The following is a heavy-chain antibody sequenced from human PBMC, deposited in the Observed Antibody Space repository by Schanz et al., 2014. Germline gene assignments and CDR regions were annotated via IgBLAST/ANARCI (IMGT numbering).Heavy chain of an antibody. Sequence: EVQLVESGGGWVQPGGSLRLSCAASGFTFSDYSMNWVRQAPGKGPEWVSYIRSSSTPIYYADSVKGRFTISRDNAKNSLYLQMNSLRAEDTAVYYCARGGPAYYFDDWGQGTLVTVSS. J-gene: IGHJ4*02. CDR3: ARGGPAYYFDD. CDR1: GFTFSDYS. CDR2: IRSSSTPI. V-gene: IGHV3-48*01.